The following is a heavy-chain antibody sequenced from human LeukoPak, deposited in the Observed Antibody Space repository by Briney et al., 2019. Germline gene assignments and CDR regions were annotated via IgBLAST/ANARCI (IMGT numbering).Heavy chain of an antibody. CDR1: EFTFSSHW. V-gene: IGHV3-74*01. CDR3: ARDPGEDSRGY. D-gene: IGHD6-13*01. J-gene: IGHJ4*02. Sequence: GGSLRLSCAASEFTFSSHWMHWVRQAPGKGLVWVSRINSDGSSTGYADSVKGRFTISRDNTKNTLYLQMNSLRAEDTALYYCARDPGEDSRGYWGQGTLVTVSS. CDR2: INSDGSST.